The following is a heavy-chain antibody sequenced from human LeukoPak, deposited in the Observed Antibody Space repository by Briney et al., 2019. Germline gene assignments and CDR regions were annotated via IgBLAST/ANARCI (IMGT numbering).Heavy chain of an antibody. V-gene: IGHV1-24*01. J-gene: IGHJ4*02. Sequence: ASVKVSCKVSGYTLTELSMHWVRQAPGKGLEWMGGFDPEDGETIYAQKFQGRVTMTEDTSTDTAYMELSSLRSEDTAVYYCATVAAAGTQYPWQFLQDWGQGTLVTVSS. D-gene: IGHD6-13*01. CDR1: GYTLTELS. CDR3: ATVAAAGTQYPWQFLQD. CDR2: FDPEDGET.